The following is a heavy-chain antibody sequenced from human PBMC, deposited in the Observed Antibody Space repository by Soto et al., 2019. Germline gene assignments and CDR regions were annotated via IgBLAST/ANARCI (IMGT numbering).Heavy chain of an antibody. CDR1: GGSISSSSYY. D-gene: IGHD2-2*01. V-gene: IGHV4-39*01. CDR2: IYYSGST. J-gene: IGHJ4*02. CDR3: ANGGAGYQLLKMAYYFDY. Sequence: SETLSLTCTVSGGSISSSSYYWGWIRQPPGKGLEWIGSIYYSGSTYYNPSLKSRVTISVDTSKNQFSLKLSSVTAADTAVYYCANGGAGYQLLKMAYYFDYWGQGTLVTVSS.